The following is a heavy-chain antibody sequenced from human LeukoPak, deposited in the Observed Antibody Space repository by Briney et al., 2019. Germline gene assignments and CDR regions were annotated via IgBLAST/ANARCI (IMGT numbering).Heavy chain of an antibody. V-gene: IGHV4-4*07. D-gene: IGHD6-13*01. CDR2: IYTSGST. CDR3: ARVRGIATTQPFDF. J-gene: IGHJ4*02. Sequence: SETLSLTCTVSGSSISNYYWSWIRQPAGKGLEWIGRIYTSGSTNYNPSLKSRVTISVDKSKNQFSLRLTSVTVADTAVYYCARVRGIATTQPFDFWGQGTLVTVSS. CDR1: GSSISNYY.